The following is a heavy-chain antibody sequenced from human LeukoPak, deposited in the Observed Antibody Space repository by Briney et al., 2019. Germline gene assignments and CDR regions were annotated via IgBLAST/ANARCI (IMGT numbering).Heavy chain of an antibody. Sequence: GGSLRLSCAASGFTFSSYAMSWVRQAPGKGLEWVSANSGSGGSTYYADSVKGRFPISSDHSKNKLYLQMNSLRAEDTAVYYCAKDCGGYYRTYDYFDYWGQGTLVTVSS. CDR1: GFTFSSYA. CDR3: AKDCGGYYRTYDYFDY. CDR2: NSGSGGST. V-gene: IGHV3-23*01. J-gene: IGHJ4*02. D-gene: IGHD1-26*01.